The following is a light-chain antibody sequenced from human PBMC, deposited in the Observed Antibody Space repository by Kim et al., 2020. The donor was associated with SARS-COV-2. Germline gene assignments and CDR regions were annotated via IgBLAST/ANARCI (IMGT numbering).Light chain of an antibody. CDR1: SLRSYY. CDR3: NSRDSSGNLV. Sequence: SSELTQDPAVSVALGQTVRITCQGDSLRSYYASWYQQKPGQAPVLVIYGKNNRPSGIPDRFSGSSSGNTASLTITGAQAEDEADYYCNSRDSSGNLVFGRGTQLTVL. V-gene: IGLV3-19*01. CDR2: GKN. J-gene: IGLJ2*01.